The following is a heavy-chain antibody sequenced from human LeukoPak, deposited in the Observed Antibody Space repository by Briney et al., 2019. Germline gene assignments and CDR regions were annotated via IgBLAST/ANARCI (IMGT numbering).Heavy chain of an antibody. V-gene: IGHV1-2*02. J-gene: IGHJ5*02. CDR2: INPNSGGT. CDR1: GYTFTGYY. CDR3: AREYYGDYKNWFDP. Sequence: ASVKVSCKASGYTFTGYYMHWVRQAPGQGLEWMGWINPNSGGTNYAQKFQGRVTMTRDTSISTAYMELSRLRSDDTAVYYCAREYYGDYKNWFDPWGQGTLVTVSP. D-gene: IGHD4-17*01.